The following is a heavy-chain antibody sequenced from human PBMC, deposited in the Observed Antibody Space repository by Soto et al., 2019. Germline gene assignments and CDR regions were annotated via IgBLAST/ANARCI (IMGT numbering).Heavy chain of an antibody. CDR2: IISIFGTA. Sequence: QVQLVQSGAAVKKPGSSVKVSCKASGGTFSSYAISWVRQAPGQGLEWMGGIISIFGTADYAQKFQGRVTITADESTSTAYMELSSLRSEDTAVYYCARSGARPGDYYYGMDVWGQGTTVTVSS. CDR3: ARSGARPGDYYYGMDV. D-gene: IGHD3-10*01. V-gene: IGHV1-69*12. CDR1: GGTFSSYA. J-gene: IGHJ6*02.